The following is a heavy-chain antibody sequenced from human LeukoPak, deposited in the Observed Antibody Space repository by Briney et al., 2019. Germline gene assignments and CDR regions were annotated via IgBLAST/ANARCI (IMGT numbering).Heavy chain of an antibody. Sequence: SETLSLTCTVSGGSISSGSYYWSWIRQPAGKALEWIGRIYTSGSTNYNPSLKSRVTISVDTSKTQFSLRLNSVTAADTAVYYCARHGPSGFYVGYFDYWGQGILVTVSS. D-gene: IGHD3-22*01. CDR2: IYTSGST. CDR1: GGSISSGSYY. V-gene: IGHV4-61*02. CDR3: ARHGPSGFYVGYFDY. J-gene: IGHJ4*02.